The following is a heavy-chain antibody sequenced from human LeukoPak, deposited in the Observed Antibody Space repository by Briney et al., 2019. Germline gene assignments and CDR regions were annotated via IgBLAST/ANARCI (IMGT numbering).Heavy chain of an antibody. D-gene: IGHD2-2*02. CDR2: ISVYNGNT. Sequence: ASVKVSCKASGYTFTSYGISWVRHAPGQGLEWMGWISVYNGNTNYAQNLQGRVTLTTDTSTSTAHMELRSLRSDDTALYYCARTCSSSSCYMVHWGQGTLVTVSS. V-gene: IGHV1-18*01. J-gene: IGHJ4*02. CDR3: ARTCSSSSCYMVH. CDR1: GYTFTSYG.